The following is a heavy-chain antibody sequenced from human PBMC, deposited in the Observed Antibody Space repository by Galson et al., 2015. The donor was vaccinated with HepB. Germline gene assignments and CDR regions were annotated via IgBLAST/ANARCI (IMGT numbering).Heavy chain of an antibody. CDR3: ARDSCNSTSCYDY. V-gene: IGHV3-11*05. CDR1: GFTFGDYY. CDR2: ISGSSTYT. J-gene: IGHJ4*02. Sequence: SLRLSCAASGFTFGDYYMSWIRQAPGKGLGWLSYISGSSTYTNYADSVEGRFTISRDNGRNSLYLQMNSLRAEDTAVYYCARDSCNSTSCYDYWGPGTLVTVSS. D-gene: IGHD2-2*01.